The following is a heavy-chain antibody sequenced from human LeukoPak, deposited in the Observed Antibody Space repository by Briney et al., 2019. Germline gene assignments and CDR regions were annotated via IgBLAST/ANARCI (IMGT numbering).Heavy chain of an antibody. V-gene: IGHV4-59*01. CDR2: INYSGNT. D-gene: IGHD4-17*01. Sequence: PSETLTLTCTVSGGSMNSYYWSWIRQPPGKGLEWIGYINYSGNTDYNPSLTSRVTISVGTSKNQFSLKVISVTAADTAVYYCAREGRQDYVYFDYWGQGTLVTVSS. CDR3: AREGRQDYVYFDY. J-gene: IGHJ4*02. CDR1: GGSMNSYY.